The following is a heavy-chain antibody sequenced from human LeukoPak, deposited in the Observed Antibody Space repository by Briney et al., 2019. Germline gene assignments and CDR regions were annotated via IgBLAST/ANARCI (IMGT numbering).Heavy chain of an antibody. Sequence: GGSLRLSCEGSGFTFSSYSMNWVRQAPGKGLEWVSSISSSSSYIYYADSVKGRFTISRDNARNSLYLQMSSLRAEDTAVYYCATYTHWVAGDVWGQGTTVTVSS. CDR3: ATYTHWVAGDV. J-gene: IGHJ6*02. CDR1: GFTFSSYS. CDR2: ISSSSSYI. D-gene: IGHD3-16*01. V-gene: IGHV3-21*01.